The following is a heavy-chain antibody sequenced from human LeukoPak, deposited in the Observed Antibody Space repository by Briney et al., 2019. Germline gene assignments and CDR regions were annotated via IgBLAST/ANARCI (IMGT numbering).Heavy chain of an antibody. CDR3: AKKDVVVLPAGSNAFDM. D-gene: IGHD2-2*01. CDR1: GVSFTNYA. Sequence: GGSLRLSCAASGVSFTNYAMNWVRQAPGKRLEWVSGISGSGADTYYADSVKGRFTISRDNSKNTLYLQMNSLRAEDTAVYYCAKKDVVVLPAGSNAFDMWGQGTMVTVSS. J-gene: IGHJ3*02. CDR2: ISGSGADT. V-gene: IGHV3-23*01.